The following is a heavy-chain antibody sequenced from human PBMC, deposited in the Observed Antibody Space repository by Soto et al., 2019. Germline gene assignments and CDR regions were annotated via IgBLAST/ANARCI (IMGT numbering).Heavy chain of an antibody. Sequence: PGGSLRLSCAASGFTFDDYAMHWVRQAPGKGLEWVSGISWNSGSIGYADSVKGRFTISRDNAKNSLYLQMNSLRAEDTALYYCAKDGDLWQIGYYFDYGGQGTLVTVSS. CDR2: ISWNSGSI. CDR1: GFTFDDYA. CDR3: AKDGDLWQIGYYFDY. J-gene: IGHJ4*02. D-gene: IGHD2-21*01. V-gene: IGHV3-9*01.